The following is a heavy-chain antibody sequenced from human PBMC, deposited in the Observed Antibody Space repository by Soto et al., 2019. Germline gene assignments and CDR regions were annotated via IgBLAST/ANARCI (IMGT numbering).Heavy chain of an antibody. Sequence: PGVSLRLSCAASGFTFDDYAMCWVRQVLGKGLEWVSSISWNSGNIGYADSVKGRFTTSRDNAENSLYLQMNSLRPEDTALYYCVRSKGGYSYGTRFDYWGQGNLVTVSS. CDR1: GFTFDDYA. CDR3: VRSKGGYSYGTRFDY. D-gene: IGHD5-18*01. J-gene: IGHJ4*02. V-gene: IGHV3-9*01. CDR2: ISWNSGNI.